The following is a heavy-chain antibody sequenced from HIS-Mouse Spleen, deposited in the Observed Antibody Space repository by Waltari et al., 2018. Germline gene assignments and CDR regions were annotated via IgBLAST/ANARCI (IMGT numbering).Heavy chain of an antibody. CDR3: AREIPYSSSWYDWYFDL. Sequence: QLQLQESGPGLVKPSETLSLTCTVSGGSISSSSYYWGWIRQPPGKGLEWIGSIYSSGSTCYNPSRKSRVTISVDTSKNQFSLKLSSVTAADTAVYYCAREIPYSSSWYDWYFDLWGRGTLVTVSS. CDR2: IYSSGST. CDR1: GGSISSSSYY. J-gene: IGHJ2*01. V-gene: IGHV4-39*07. D-gene: IGHD6-13*01.